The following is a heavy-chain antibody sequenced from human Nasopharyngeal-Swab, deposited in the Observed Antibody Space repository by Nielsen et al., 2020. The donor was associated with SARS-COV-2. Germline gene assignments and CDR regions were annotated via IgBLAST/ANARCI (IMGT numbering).Heavy chain of an antibody. V-gene: IGHV1-18*01. CDR3: ARGYGSGSYYAYYYYGMDV. Sequence: ASVKVSCKASGYTFTSYGISWMRQAPGQGLEWMGWISAYNGNTNYAQKLQGRVTMTTDTSTSTAYMELRSLRSDDTAVYYCARGYGSGSYYAYYYYGMDVWGQGTTVTVSS. D-gene: IGHD3-10*01. CDR2: ISAYNGNT. J-gene: IGHJ6*02. CDR1: GYTFTSYG.